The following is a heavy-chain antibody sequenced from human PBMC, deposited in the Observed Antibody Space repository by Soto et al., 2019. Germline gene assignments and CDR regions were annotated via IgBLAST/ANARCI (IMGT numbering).Heavy chain of an antibody. CDR2: IHHSGST. Sequence: QVQLQESGPGLVKPWGTLSLTCGVSGGSVSRDNWWSWVRQPPGKGLEWIGEIHHSGSTNYSPSLKSRVTMSVDKSRNQFSLKLTSVTAADTAVYYCEENGSYDLVNWGQGTRVTVSS. V-gene: IGHV4-4*02. CDR1: GGSVSRDNW. D-gene: IGHD3-16*01. CDR3: EENGSYDLVN. J-gene: IGHJ4*02.